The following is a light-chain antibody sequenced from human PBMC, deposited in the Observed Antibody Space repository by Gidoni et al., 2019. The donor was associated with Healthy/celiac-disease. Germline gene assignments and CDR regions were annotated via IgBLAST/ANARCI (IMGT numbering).Light chain of an antibody. CDR1: QSVSSSY. V-gene: IGKV3-20*01. CDR3: QQSGSSPYT. CDR2: GAS. J-gene: IGKJ2*01. Sequence: IVLTQAPGTLSLSPGERASLSCRASQSVSSSYLAWYQQKPGQAPRLLIYGASSRATGIPARFSGSGSGTDFTLTISSLEPEDFAVYYCQQSGSSPYTFGQGTKLEIK.